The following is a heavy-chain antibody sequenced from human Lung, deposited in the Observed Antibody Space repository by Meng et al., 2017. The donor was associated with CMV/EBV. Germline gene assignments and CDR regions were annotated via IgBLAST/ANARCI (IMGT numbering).Heavy chain of an antibody. CDR2: ISYEEST. CDR1: GASLSAYNSY. Sequence: LXCSVSGASLSAYNSYWGWIRQSPGKGLEWIGSISYEESTFYYPSLKSRVTISVDTSKNQFSLKLSSVTAADTAVYYCARLYSSSWFLPSGMDVWXQGTTVTVSS. CDR3: ARLYSSSWFLPSGMDV. D-gene: IGHD6-13*01. J-gene: IGHJ6*02. V-gene: IGHV4-61*01.